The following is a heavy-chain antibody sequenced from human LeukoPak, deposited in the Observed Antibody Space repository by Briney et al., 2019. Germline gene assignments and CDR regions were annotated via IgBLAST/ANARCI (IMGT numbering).Heavy chain of an antibody. CDR3: TRAYDSGTYSSFDY. D-gene: IGHD3-10*01. CDR2: ISGSGGST. J-gene: IGHJ4*02. CDR1: GFTFSSYG. V-gene: IGHV3-23*01. Sequence: GGSLRLSCAASGFTFSSYGMSWVRQAPGKGLEWVSAISGSGGSTYYADSVKGRFTISRDNSKNTLYLQMNGLRAEDTAVYYCTRAYDSGTYSSFDYWGQGTLVTVTS.